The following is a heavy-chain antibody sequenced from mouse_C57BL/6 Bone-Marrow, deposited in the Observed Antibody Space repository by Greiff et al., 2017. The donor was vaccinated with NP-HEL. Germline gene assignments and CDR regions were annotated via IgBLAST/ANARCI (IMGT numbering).Heavy chain of an antibody. V-gene: IGHV5-16*01. CDR3: ARALSPSQAYAMDY. Sequence: DVQLVESEGGLVQPGSSMKLSCTASGFTFSDYYMAWVRQVPEKGLEWVANINYDGSSTYYLDSLKSRFIISRDNAKNILYLQMSSLKSEDTATYYCARALSPSQAYAMDYWGQGTSVTVSS. D-gene: IGHD3-2*02. CDR1: GFTFSDYY. J-gene: IGHJ4*01. CDR2: INYDGSST.